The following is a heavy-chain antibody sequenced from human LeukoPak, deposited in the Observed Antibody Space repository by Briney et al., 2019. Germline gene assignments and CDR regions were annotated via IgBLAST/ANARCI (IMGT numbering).Heavy chain of an antibody. CDR3: ALSIAAGPYSLDP. Sequence: GASVNVSCTASGYTFTYYHINWVRQATGQGLEWMGWMNPNSGSTGYAQKFQGRVTMTSNTTISTAYMELSSLRSEDTAVYYCALSIAAGPYSLDPWGQGTLVTVSS. CDR1: GYTFTYYH. J-gene: IGHJ5*02. D-gene: IGHD6-6*01. CDR2: MNPNSGST. V-gene: IGHV1-8*01.